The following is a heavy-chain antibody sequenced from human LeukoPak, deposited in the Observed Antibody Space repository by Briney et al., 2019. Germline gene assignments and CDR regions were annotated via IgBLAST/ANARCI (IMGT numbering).Heavy chain of an antibody. CDR3: ARARDNYDRSGFSALDY. D-gene: IGHD3-22*01. Sequence: PGGSLRLSCAASGFTFSSYSMNWVRQAPGKGLEWVSYISSSSSTIYYADSVKGRFTISRDNSKNTLYLQMDSLRAEDTAVYYCARARDNYDRSGFSALDYWGQGTLVTVSS. CDR1: GFTFSSYS. J-gene: IGHJ4*02. V-gene: IGHV3-48*01. CDR2: ISSSSSTI.